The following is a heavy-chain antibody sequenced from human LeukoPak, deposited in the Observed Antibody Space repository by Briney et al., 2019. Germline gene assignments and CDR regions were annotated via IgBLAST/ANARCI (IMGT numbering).Heavy chain of an antibody. CDR1: GFTFSSHW. J-gene: IGHJ4*02. Sequence: GGSLRLSCAASGFTFSSHWMHWVRQAPGKGLVWVSRINSDGSSTSYADSVKGRFTISRDNAKNTLYLQMNSLRAEDTAVYYCARDGIAAAVDYWGQGTLVTVSS. V-gene: IGHV3-74*01. D-gene: IGHD6-13*01. CDR3: ARDGIAAAVDY. CDR2: INSDGSST.